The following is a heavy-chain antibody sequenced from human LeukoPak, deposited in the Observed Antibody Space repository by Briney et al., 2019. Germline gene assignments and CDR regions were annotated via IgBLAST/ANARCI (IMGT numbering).Heavy chain of an antibody. D-gene: IGHD6-6*01. Sequence: GGSLRLSCAASGFTFSSYSMNWVRQAPGKGLEWVSSISSSSSYIYYADSVKGRFTISRDNAKNSLYLQMNSLRAEDTAVYYCARDRIEYSSSLDYWGQGTLVTVSS. CDR1: GFTFSSYS. J-gene: IGHJ4*02. CDR2: ISSSSSYI. CDR3: ARDRIEYSSSLDY. V-gene: IGHV3-21*01.